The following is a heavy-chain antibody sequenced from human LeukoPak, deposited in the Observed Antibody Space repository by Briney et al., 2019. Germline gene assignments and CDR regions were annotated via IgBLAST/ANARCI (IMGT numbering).Heavy chain of an antibody. J-gene: IGHJ4*02. V-gene: IGHV4-38-2*02. D-gene: IGHD3-10*01. CDR3: ARWVPGVHDC. CDR2: IYHSGST. CDR1: VYSISSGYY. Sequence: SETLSLTCTVSVYSISSGYYWVWIRQPPGKGLEWIGSIYHSGSTYYNPSLNSRVTISVDKSKNNFSLNLTSVTAADTAVYYCARWVPGVHDCWGQGTLVTVSS.